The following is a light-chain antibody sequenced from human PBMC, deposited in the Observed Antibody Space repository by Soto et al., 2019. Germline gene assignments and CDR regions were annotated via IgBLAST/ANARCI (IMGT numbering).Light chain of an antibody. J-gene: IGLJ1*01. CDR2: QVS. CDR3: TSYTSSSTFYV. V-gene: IGLV2-14*01. CDR1: SSDIGGYYY. Sequence: QSALTQPASVSGSPGQSITISCTGTSSDIGGYYYVSWYQHHPGKAPKLMIYQVSNRPSGVSNRFSGSKSGNTASLTISGLQAEDEAEYYCTSYTSSSTFYVFGTGTKVTVL.